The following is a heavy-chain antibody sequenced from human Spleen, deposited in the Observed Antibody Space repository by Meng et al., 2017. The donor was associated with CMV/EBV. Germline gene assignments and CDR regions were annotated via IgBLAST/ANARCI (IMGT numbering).Heavy chain of an antibody. V-gene: IGHV4-61*02. Sequence: VQLQESGQGLVKPSQTLSLTCTVSGGSISSGSYYWSWIRQPAGKGLEWIGRIYTSGSTNYNPSLKSRVTISVDTSKNQFSLKLSSVTAADTAVYYCARATKGYYYYYMNVWGKGTTVTVSS. CDR2: IYTSGST. CDR1: GGSISSGSYY. J-gene: IGHJ6*03. D-gene: IGHD2-2*01. CDR3: ARATKGYYYYYMNV.